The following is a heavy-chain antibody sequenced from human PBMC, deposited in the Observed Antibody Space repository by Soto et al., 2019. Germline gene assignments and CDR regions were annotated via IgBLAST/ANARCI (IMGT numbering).Heavy chain of an antibody. D-gene: IGHD6-13*01. CDR1: GFSLSSSGVG. V-gene: IGHV2-5*02. J-gene: IGHJ4*02. CDR3: ARVMGSGTVGVFDY. Sequence: QITLKESGPTLVKPTQTLTLTCTFSGFSLSSSGVGVGWIRQPPGKALEWLALIYWDNYKQYSPSLKNRFTITKDTSKNQVVLNMTKMEPVDTGTYYCARVMGSGTVGVFDYWGQGTLVTVSS. CDR2: IYWDNYK.